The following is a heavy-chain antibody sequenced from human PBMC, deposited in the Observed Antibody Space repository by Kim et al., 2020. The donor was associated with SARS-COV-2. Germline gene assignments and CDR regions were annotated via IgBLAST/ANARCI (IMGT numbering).Heavy chain of an antibody. CDR3: ARCEDSSAEYYYYGMDV. D-gene: IGHD6-6*01. Sequence: GESLKISCKGSGYSFTSYWIGWVRQMPGKGLEWMGIIYPGDSDTRYSPSFQGQVTISADKSISTAYLQWSSLKASDTAMYYCARCEDSSAEYYYYGMDVWGQGTTVTVSS. V-gene: IGHV5-51*01. J-gene: IGHJ6*02. CDR2: IYPGDSDT. CDR1: GYSFTSYW.